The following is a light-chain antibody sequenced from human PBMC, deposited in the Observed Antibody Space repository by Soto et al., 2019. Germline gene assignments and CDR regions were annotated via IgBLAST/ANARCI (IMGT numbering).Light chain of an antibody. V-gene: IGLV2-14*01. J-gene: IGLJ2*01. CDR3: SSYTISSTLL. Sequence: QSVLMQPASVSGSPGQSIVISCTGTSNDVGGYNYVSWYQQRPGKAPKLIIHDVTNRPSGVSDRFSGSKSGNTASLTISGLQAEDEADYYCSSYTISSTLLFGGGTKLTVL. CDR2: DVT. CDR1: SNDVGGYNY.